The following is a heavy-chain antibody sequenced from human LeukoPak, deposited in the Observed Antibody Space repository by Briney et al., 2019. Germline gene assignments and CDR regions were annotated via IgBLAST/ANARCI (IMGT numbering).Heavy chain of an antibody. CDR2: IDWNSDSI. Sequence: GGSLRLSCAVSGFTFDDYAMHWVRQVPGKGLEWVSGIDWNSDSIGYADSVKGRFTTSRDNAKNSLYLQMNSLRAEDTAFYYCAINGGGDSGYGNFDYWGQGTLVTVSS. CDR1: GFTFDDYA. V-gene: IGHV3-9*01. CDR3: AINGGGDSGYGNFDY. J-gene: IGHJ4*02. D-gene: IGHD5-12*01.